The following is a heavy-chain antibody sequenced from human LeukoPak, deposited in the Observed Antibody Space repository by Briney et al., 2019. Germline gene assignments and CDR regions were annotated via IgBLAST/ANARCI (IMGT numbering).Heavy chain of an antibody. J-gene: IGHJ5*02. CDR1: GGSIRSYY. CDR3: ARGDCSGGSCPNWFDP. Sequence: ASETLSLTCTVSGGSIRSYYWSWIRQPPGKGLEWIGYIYHSGSTYYNPSLKSRVTISVDRSKNQFSLKLSSVTAADTAVYYCARGDCSGGSCPNWFDPWGQGTLVTVSS. CDR2: IYHSGST. D-gene: IGHD2-15*01. V-gene: IGHV4-30-2*01.